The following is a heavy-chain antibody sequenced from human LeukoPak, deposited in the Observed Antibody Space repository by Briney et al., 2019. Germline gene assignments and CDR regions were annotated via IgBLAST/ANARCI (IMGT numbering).Heavy chain of an antibody. Sequence: PLETLSLPCTVSGGSTSSYYWSWIRQPPGKGLEWVGYIYYSGGTNYNPSLKSRLTISIDTSKNQFSLKLSSVTAADTAVYYCARHSGAGTGFVYWGQGTLVTVSS. J-gene: IGHJ4*02. CDR2: IYYSGGT. V-gene: IGHV4-59*08. CDR3: ARHSGAGTGFVY. CDR1: GGSTSSYY. D-gene: IGHD6-19*01.